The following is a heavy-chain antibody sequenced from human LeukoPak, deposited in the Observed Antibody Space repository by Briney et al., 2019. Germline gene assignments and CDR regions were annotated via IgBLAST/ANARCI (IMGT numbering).Heavy chain of an antibody. V-gene: IGHV4-39*01. CDR1: GGPISSGSYY. CDR3: ASLSLTMIVPLGAFDI. CDR2: IYYSGST. D-gene: IGHD3-22*01. Sequence: LAETLSLTCTVSGGPISSGSYYWGWVRQPPGKGLEWIGNIYYSGSTYYNPSLKSRVTISIDTSKNQFSLKLSSVTAADTAVYYCASLSLTMIVPLGAFDIWGQGTQVTGSS. J-gene: IGHJ3*02.